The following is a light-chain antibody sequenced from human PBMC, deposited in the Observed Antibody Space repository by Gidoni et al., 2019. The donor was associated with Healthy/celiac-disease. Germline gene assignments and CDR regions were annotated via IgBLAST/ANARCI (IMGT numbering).Light chain of an antibody. CDR3: QSYDSSLSGRWV. CDR2: GNR. Sequence: QSVLTQPPSVSGAPGQRVTISCTGSSSNIGAGYDVHWYQQLPGTAPKLLTYGNRNRPSGVPDRFSGSKSGTSASLAITGLQAEDEADYYCQSYDSSLSGRWVFGGGTKLTVL. CDR1: SSNIGAGYD. J-gene: IGLJ3*02. V-gene: IGLV1-40*01.